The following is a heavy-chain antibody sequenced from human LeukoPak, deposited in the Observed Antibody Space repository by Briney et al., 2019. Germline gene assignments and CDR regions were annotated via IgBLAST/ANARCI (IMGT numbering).Heavy chain of an antibody. V-gene: IGHV7-4-1*02. CDR3: AREVAAAGLPSGGY. CDR2: INTNTGNP. J-gene: IGHJ4*02. Sequence: ASVKVSCKASGYTFTSYAMNWVRQAPGQGLEWMGWINTNTGNPTYAQGFTGRFVFSLDTSVSTAYLQISSLKAEDTAVYYCAREVAAAGLPSGGYWGQGTLVTVSS. D-gene: IGHD6-13*01. CDR1: GYTFTSYA.